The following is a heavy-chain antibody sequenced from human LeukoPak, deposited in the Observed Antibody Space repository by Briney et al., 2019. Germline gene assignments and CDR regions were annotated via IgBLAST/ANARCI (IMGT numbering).Heavy chain of an antibody. CDR3: ARWAGVTDY. V-gene: IGHV3-7*03. CDR1: GLTFSNYW. D-gene: IGHD3-10*01. J-gene: IGHJ4*02. Sequence: HPGGSLRLSCAASGLTFSNYWMSWVRQAPGKGLEWVANIKQNGSETYHVDSVKGRFTISRDNAKNSLYLQMDSLTAEDTAVYYCARWAGVTDYWGQGTLVTVSS. CDR2: IKQNGSET.